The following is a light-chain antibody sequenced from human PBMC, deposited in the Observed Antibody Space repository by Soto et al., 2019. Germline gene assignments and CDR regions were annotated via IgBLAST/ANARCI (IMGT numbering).Light chain of an antibody. CDR1: SSDVGCYNY. V-gene: IGLV2-14*03. Sequence: QSALTQPHSVSGSPGQSVTISCTGTSSDVGCYNYVSWYQQHPGTAPKLVISDVTIRPSGVSDRFSGSKSGNTASLTISGLQTEDEADYYCASYTTSSTYVFGTGIKVTVL. CDR2: DVT. J-gene: IGLJ1*01. CDR3: ASYTTSSTYV.